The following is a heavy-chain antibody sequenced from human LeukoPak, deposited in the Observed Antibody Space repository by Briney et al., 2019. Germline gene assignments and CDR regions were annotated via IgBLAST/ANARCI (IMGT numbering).Heavy chain of an antibody. D-gene: IGHD3-22*01. V-gene: IGHV4-38-2*02. CDR1: GYSISSGFY. CDR3: ARMAVSYYYDSSTYSPVAFDV. Sequence: SETLSLTCNVSGYSISSGFYWGWIRQSPGEGLEWIATIFHSGSIFYNPSLKGRVSLSVDTSQNQFSLGLNSVTAADTAVYYCARMAVSYYYDSSTYSPVAFDVWGQGTMVTVSS. J-gene: IGHJ3*01. CDR2: IFHSGSI.